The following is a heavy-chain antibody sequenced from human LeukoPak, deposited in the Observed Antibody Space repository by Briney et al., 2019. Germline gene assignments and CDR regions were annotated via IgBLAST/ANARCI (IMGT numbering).Heavy chain of an antibody. CDR2: IYPGDCDT. D-gene: IGHD2-2*01. CDR1: GYSFTSYW. V-gene: IGHV5-51*01. CDR3: ASPGTLGYCSSTRCYDAFDI. Sequence: GGSLKISCKGSGYSFTSYWIGWVRQMPGKGLEWMGIIYPGDCDTRYSPSFQGQVTISADKSISTADLQWSSLKASDTAMYYCASPGTLGYCSSTRCYDAFDIWGKGQWSPSLQ. J-gene: IGHJ3*02.